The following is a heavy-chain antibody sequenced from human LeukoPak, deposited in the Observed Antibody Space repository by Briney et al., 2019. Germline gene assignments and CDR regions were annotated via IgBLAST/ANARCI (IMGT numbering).Heavy chain of an antibody. CDR1: GYSISSGYY. V-gene: IGHV4-38-2*01. Sequence: PSETLSLTCAVSGYSISSGYYWGWIRPPPGKGLEWIGSIYHSGSTYYNPSLKSRVILSIDTSENLFSLKLSSVTAADTAVYYCTRSVWSGYAKVDYWGQGTLVTVSS. D-gene: IGHD3-3*01. CDR2: IYHSGST. J-gene: IGHJ4*02. CDR3: TRSVWSGYAKVDY.